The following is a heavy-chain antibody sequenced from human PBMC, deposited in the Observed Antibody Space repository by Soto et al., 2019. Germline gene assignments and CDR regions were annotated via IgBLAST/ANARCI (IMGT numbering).Heavy chain of an antibody. J-gene: IGHJ4*02. CDR2: IKPDGSDK. V-gene: IGHV3-7*01. CDR3: ARENYFDY. Sequence: PGGSLRLSCAASGFTFRNYWMGWVRQTPDKGLEWVANIKPDGSDKYYVDSVKGRFTISRDNAKNSLYLQMNSLRAEDTAVYYYARENYFDYWGQGTLVTVSS. CDR1: GFTFRNYW.